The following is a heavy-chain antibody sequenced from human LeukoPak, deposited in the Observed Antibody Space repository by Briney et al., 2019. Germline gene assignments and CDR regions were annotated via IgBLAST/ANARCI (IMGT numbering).Heavy chain of an antibody. D-gene: IGHD2-21*02. Sequence: SETLSLTCAVDCGSFSPCYWRWIRQPPGKGLEWIGEINHSGITNYNPSLKSRVTISVDTSKNQSSLRLSSVTAADTAVSYCARGGFYCGGDCYVDYWGQGTLVTVSS. CDR3: ARGGFYCGGDCYVDY. J-gene: IGHJ4*02. V-gene: IGHV4-34*01. CDR2: INHSGIT. CDR1: CGSFSPCY.